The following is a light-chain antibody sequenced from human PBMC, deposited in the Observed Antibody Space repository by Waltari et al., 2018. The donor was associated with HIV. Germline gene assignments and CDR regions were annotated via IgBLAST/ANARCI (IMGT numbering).Light chain of an antibody. CDR1: QSVSNN. J-gene: IGKJ5*01. Sequence: ETVLTQSPVTLSLSPGETATVSCRASQSVSNNLAWYQQKPGQAPRLLIYDSFKRATGIPDRFSSGGSGTDFTLTISSLEPEDFAVYYCQQSNNWPQVITFGQGTRLEIK. CDR3: QQSNNWPQVIT. V-gene: IGKV3-11*01. CDR2: DSF.